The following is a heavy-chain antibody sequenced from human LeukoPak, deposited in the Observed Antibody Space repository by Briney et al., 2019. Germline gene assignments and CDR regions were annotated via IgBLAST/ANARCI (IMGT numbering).Heavy chain of an antibody. Sequence: ASVKVSCKASGYTFTSYYMHWVRQAPGQGLEWMGIINPSGGSTSYAQKFQGRVTMTRDMSTRTVYMELSSLRYEDTAVYYCARCFNSSPYSYPPLYYFDYWGQGTLVTVSS. J-gene: IGHJ4*02. CDR1: GYTFTSYY. CDR2: INPSGGST. CDR3: ARCFNSSPYSYPPLYYFDY. V-gene: IGHV1-46*01. D-gene: IGHD6-6*01.